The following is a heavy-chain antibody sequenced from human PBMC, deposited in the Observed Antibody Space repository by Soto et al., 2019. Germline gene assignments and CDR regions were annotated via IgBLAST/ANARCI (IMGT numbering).Heavy chain of an antibody. V-gene: IGHV3-23*01. D-gene: IGHD3-10*01. CDR3: ARTYYYGSGNWFDP. Sequence: PGGSLRLSCAASGFTFSSYAMSWVRQAPGKGLEWVSAISGSGGSTYYADSVKGRFTISRDNSKNTLYLQMNSLRAEDTAVYYCARTYYYGSGNWFDPWGQGTLVTVSS. CDR2: ISGSGGST. CDR1: GFTFSSYA. J-gene: IGHJ5*02.